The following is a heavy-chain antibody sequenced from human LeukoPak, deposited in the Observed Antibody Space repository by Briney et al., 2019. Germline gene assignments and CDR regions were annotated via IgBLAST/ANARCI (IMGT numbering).Heavy chain of an antibody. CDR3: AAWTDRGYSY. D-gene: IGHD5-12*01. CDR1: GFTFSRSW. CDR2: INPDGDGM. V-gene: IGHV3-7*01. J-gene: IGHJ4*02. Sequence: GGSLRLPCTASGFTFSRSWMNWIRQAPGKGLEWVANINPDGDGMRFVDSVKGRFTMSRDNAQSSLHLQMNSLRVEDTAFYYCAAWTDRGYSYWGQGVPVTVSS.